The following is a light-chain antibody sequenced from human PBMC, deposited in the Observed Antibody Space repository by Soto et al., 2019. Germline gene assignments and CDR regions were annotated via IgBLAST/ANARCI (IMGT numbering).Light chain of an antibody. CDR3: QQSYSTPT. V-gene: IGKV1-39*01. J-gene: IGKJ5*01. CDR1: QGIDTY. CDR2: AAS. Sequence: DIQKTQSPSSLSASVGDRVTITCRASQGIDTYLAWYQQKPGQVPKLLIYAASSLQSGVPSRFSGSGSGTDFTLTISSLQPEDFATYYCQQSYSTPTFGQGTRLEIK.